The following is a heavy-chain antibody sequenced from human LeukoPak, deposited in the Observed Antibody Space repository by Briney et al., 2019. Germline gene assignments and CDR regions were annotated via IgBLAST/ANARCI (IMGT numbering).Heavy chain of an antibody. CDR3: ARALSQGAGAAVPSAPIDY. J-gene: IGHJ4*02. V-gene: IGHV3-30*02. CDR1: GFSFSSYN. D-gene: IGHD2-2*01. CDR2: IRYDGSNE. Sequence: GGSLRLSCAASGFSFSSYNMHWVRQAPGEGLDWVAFIRYDGSNECYADSVKGRFTVSRDNSRSTLYLQMNSLRVEDTGVYYCARALSQGAGAAVPSAPIDYWGQGTLVTVSS.